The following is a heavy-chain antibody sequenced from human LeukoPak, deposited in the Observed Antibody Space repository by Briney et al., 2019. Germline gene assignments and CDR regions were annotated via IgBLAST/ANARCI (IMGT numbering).Heavy chain of an antibody. CDR1: GGSFSGYY. CDR2: TYYSGST. J-gene: IGHJ4*02. V-gene: IGHV4-59*08. D-gene: IGHD6-19*01. CDR3: ARQGIAVANFDY. Sequence: SETLSLTCAVYGGSFSGYYWSWIRQPPGKGLEWIGYTYYSGSTNYNPSLKSRVTISVDTSKNQFSLKLSSVTAADTAVYYCARQGIAVANFDYWGQGTLVTVSS.